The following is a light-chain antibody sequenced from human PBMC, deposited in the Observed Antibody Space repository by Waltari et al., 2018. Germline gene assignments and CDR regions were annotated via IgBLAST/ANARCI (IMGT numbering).Light chain of an antibody. CDR2: DDT. Sequence: SYVLTQPPSVSVAPGQTATITCGGNNIGSKSVHWYQQKSGQAPVVVVNDDTDRPSGIPERCSGSNSRDTATLTISRVEAGDEADYSCQVWDRSSDHWLFGGGTKLTVL. CDR1: NIGSKS. CDR3: QVWDRSSDHWL. J-gene: IGLJ3*02. V-gene: IGLV3-21*02.